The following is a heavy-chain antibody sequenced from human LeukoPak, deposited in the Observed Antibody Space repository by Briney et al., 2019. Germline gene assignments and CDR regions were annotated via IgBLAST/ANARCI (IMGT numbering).Heavy chain of an antibody. CDR3: AKEAPYSTSWYYDAFDI. Sequence: GGSLRLSCAASGFTFSSYGMHWVRQAPGKGLEWGAVISYDGSNKYYADSVKGRFTISRDNSKNTLYLQMNSLRAEDTAVYYCAKEAPYSTSWYYDAFDIWGQGTMVTVSS. CDR1: GFTFSSYG. J-gene: IGHJ3*02. CDR2: ISYDGSNK. D-gene: IGHD6-13*01. V-gene: IGHV3-30*18.